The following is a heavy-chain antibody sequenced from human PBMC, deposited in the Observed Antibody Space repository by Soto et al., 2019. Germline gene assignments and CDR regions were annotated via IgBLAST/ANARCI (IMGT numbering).Heavy chain of an antibody. CDR1: GVSVNSGDYY. CDR3: ARGFKFPVGATPGWFDP. D-gene: IGHD2-15*01. V-gene: IGHV4-30-4*01. CDR2: VYYRGRT. Sequence: PSETLSLTCSVSGVSVNSGDYYWNWIRQAPGKGLEWIGYVYYRGRTYYSPSLQGRLTISQDTSKNQISLRLASVTVADTAVYYCARGFKFPVGATPGWFDPWGQGTLVTVSS. J-gene: IGHJ5*02.